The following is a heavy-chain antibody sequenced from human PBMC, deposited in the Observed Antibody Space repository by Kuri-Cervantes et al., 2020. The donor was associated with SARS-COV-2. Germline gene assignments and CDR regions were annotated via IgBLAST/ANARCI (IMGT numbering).Heavy chain of an antibody. CDR1: GGSISSSSYY. CDR3: AGRWAYYDILEHDAFDI. J-gene: IGHJ3*02. CDR2: IYYSGST. D-gene: IGHD3-9*01. Sequence: GSLRLSCTVSGGSISSSSYYWGWIRQPPGKGLEWIGSIYYSGSTYYNPSLKSRVTISVDTSKNQPSLKLSSVTAADTAVYYCAGRWAYYDILEHDAFDIWGQGTMVTVSS. V-gene: IGHV4-39*01.